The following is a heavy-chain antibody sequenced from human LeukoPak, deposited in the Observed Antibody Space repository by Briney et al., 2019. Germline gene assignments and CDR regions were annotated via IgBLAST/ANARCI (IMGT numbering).Heavy chain of an antibody. D-gene: IGHD5-12*01. CDR1: GYTFTSYD. Sequence: ASVKVSCKASGYTFTSYDINWVRQATGQGLEWMGWMNPNSGSTGYAQKFQGRVTITRNTSISTAYMELSGLRSEDTAVYYCSRGRSTGYPYYFEYWGQGTLVTVSS. V-gene: IGHV1-8*03. J-gene: IGHJ4*02. CDR2: MNPNSGST. CDR3: SRGRSTGYPYYFEY.